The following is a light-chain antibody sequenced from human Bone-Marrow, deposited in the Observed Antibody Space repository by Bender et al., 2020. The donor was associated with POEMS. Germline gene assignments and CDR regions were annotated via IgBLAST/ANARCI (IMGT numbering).Light chain of an antibody. CDR3: CSYAGVNNYV. CDR2: EVR. J-gene: IGLJ1*01. CDR1: SSDVGAYNL. Sequence: QSALTQPPSASGSPGQSITISCTGASSDVGAYNLVSWYQQHPGKAPKLLIYEVRKRPSGVSNRFSGSKSDNTASLTVSGLQADDEADYFCCSYAGVNNYVFGTGTQVTVL. V-gene: IGLV2-8*01.